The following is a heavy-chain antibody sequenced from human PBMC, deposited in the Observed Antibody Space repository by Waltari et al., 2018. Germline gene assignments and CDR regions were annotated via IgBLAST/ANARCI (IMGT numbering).Heavy chain of an antibody. CDR2: ISYNARNI. V-gene: IGHV3-30*04. CDR1: EFTFSSYP. J-gene: IGHJ6*02. CDR3: ARDYCDRTNCHGMDV. Sequence: QLQLVESGGGVVQPGRSLRLSCAASEFTFSSYPMQWVRQAPVKGLEWVAVISYNARNIYYVDSVKGRFTISRDNSKKTLFLQMNSLRAEDTAIYYCARDYCDRTNCHGMDVWGQGTAVTVSS. D-gene: IGHD3-22*01.